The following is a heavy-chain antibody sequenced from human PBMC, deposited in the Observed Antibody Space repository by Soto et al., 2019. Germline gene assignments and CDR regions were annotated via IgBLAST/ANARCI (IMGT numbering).Heavy chain of an antibody. CDR1: GFTFSTYW. CDR2: IKQDGSEK. D-gene: IGHD3-16*02. CDR3: ARVGVSSWGSYRYMMN. J-gene: IGHJ4*02. V-gene: IGHV3-7*01. Sequence: GGSLRLSCAASGFTFSTYWMSWVRQAPGKGLEWVANIKQDGSEKYYVDSVEGRFTISRDNAKNSLYLQMNSLRAEDTAVYYCARVGVSSWGSYRYMMNWGQGTLVTVSS.